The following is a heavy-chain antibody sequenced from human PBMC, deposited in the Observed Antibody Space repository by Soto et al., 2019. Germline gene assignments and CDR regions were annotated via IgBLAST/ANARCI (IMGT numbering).Heavy chain of an antibody. CDR2: INPKSGVT. Sequence: QVQLVQSGAELKTPGASVKVSCKASGYTFTDYYVHWLRQAPGQGLEWLGWINPKSGVTHYAQKFQGWVTLTRDTSVSTAYMELNRLKSDDTAVFFCARGVSGWSPIDVWGQGTLVTVSS. CDR3: ARGVSGWSPIDV. D-gene: IGHD6-19*01. J-gene: IGHJ4*02. V-gene: IGHV1-2*04. CDR1: GYTFTDYY.